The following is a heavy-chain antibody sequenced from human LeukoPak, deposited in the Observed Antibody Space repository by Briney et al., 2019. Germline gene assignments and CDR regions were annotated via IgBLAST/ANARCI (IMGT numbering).Heavy chain of an antibody. Sequence: SETLSLTCSVSGVSISSYYWSWIRQPPGKGLEWIGYIYYSGTSKYNPSLKSRVTISVDTSKNQFSLKLTSVTAADTAVYYCVRSGGSYSPVDYWGQGTLATVSS. J-gene: IGHJ4*02. CDR2: IYYSGTS. CDR3: VRSGGSYSPVDY. CDR1: GVSISSYY. D-gene: IGHD1-26*01. V-gene: IGHV4-59*01.